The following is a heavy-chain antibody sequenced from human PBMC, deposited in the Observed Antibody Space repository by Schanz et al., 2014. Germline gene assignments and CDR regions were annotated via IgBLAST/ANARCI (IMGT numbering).Heavy chain of an antibody. CDR2: ISGTTTYT. CDR3: ARRASCSRIGCPFDS. CDR1: GFTLSSYW. V-gene: IGHV3-21*05. Sequence: EVKLVESGGGAVRPGGSLRLSCAASGFTLSSYWMHWVRQVPGKGLEWVSYISGTTTYTNYADSVKGRFTISRDNAKNSLYLQMNSLKTEDTAMYYCARRASCSRIGCPFDSWGQGTLVTVSS. D-gene: IGHD2-2*01. J-gene: IGHJ4*02.